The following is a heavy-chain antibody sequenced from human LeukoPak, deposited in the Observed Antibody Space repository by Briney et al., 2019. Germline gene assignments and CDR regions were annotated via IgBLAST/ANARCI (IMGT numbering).Heavy chain of an antibody. D-gene: IGHD1-26*01. CDR3: AKEPYSGSQLLDY. Sequence: GGSLRLSCAASGFTFSSYSMNWVRQAPGKGLEWVSAISTSGGSTYYADSVKGRFTISRDNSKNTLYLQMDSLRAEDTAVYYCAKEPYSGSQLLDYWGQGTLVTVSS. CDR2: ISTSGGST. CDR1: GFTFSSYS. J-gene: IGHJ4*01. V-gene: IGHV3-23*01.